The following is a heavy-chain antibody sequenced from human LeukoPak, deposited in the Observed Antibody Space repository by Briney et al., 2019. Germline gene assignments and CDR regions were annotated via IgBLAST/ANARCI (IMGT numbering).Heavy chain of an antibody. D-gene: IGHD5/OR15-5a*01. CDR2: IYCSGST. Sequence: PSETLSLTCTVSGGSISSSSYYWGWIRQPPGKGLEWIGSIYCSGSTYYNPSLESRVTISVDTSKNQFSLKLSSVTAADTAVYYCARRIVSTISDWFDPWGQGTLVTVSS. CDR1: GGSISSSSYY. CDR3: ARRIVSTISDWFDP. V-gene: IGHV4-39*01. J-gene: IGHJ5*02.